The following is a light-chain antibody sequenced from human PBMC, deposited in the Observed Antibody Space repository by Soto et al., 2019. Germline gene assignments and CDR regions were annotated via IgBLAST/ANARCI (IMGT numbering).Light chain of an antibody. CDR2: DVT. Sequence: QSALTQPASVSGSPGQSITISCTGTSSDVGGYNYVSWYQHHPGKAPKLIIYDVTNRPSGVSNPFSGSKSGNTASLTISGLQPEDEADDYCSSYTTSNTRQIVFGTGTKLTVL. CDR1: SSDVGGYNY. J-gene: IGLJ1*01. CDR3: SSYTTSNTRQIV. V-gene: IGLV2-14*03.